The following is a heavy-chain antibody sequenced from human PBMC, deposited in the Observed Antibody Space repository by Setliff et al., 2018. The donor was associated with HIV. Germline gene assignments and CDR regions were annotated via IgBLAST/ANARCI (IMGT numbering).Heavy chain of an antibody. J-gene: IGHJ3*02. CDR2: IKSRVDGETT. CDR1: GFNFKNAW. CDR3: ILLGMHGALNI. Sequence: PGGSLRLSCAGSGFNFKNAWMSWVRQAPGKGLEWVGRIKSRVDGETTAYAAPLKGRFTISRDDPKNTLYLQMDSLSTEDTAVYYCILLGMHGALNIWGQGTMVTVSS. D-gene: IGHD7-27*01. V-gene: IGHV3-15*01.